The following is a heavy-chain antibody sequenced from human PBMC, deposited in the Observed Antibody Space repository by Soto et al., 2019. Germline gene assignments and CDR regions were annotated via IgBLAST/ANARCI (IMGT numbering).Heavy chain of an antibody. CDR3: VRGGFEDYYYYMDV. CDR1: GFSFSNYW. V-gene: IGHV3-74*01. Sequence: EVQLVESGGGLVQPGGSLRLFCADSGFSFSNYWMHWVRQARGKGLVWVSRINSDGSSTSYADSVKGRFTISRDNAKKTLYLQMNSLIAEDTALYYWVRGGFEDYYYYMDVWGKGTMVTVSS. D-gene: IGHD3-10*01. J-gene: IGHJ6*03. CDR2: INSDGSST.